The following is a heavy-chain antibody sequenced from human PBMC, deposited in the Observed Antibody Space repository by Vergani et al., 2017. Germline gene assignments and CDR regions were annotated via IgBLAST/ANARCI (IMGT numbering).Heavy chain of an antibody. Sequence: QVQLVQSGAEVKKPGASVKVSCKASGYTFTSYYMHWVRQAPGQGLEWMGIINPSGGSTSYAQKFQGRVTMTRDTSTSTVYMELSSLRSEDTAVYYCAIIAAEGMYYYGMDVWGRGTTVTVSS. CDR3: AIIAAEGMYYYGMDV. CDR1: GYTFTSYY. V-gene: IGHV1-46*03. CDR2: INPSGGST. J-gene: IGHJ6*02. D-gene: IGHD6-13*01.